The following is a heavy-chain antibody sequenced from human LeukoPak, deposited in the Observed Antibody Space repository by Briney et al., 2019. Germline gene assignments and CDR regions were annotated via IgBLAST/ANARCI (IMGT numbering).Heavy chain of an antibody. D-gene: IGHD4-23*01. V-gene: IGHV1-18*01. CDR1: GYTFSIYG. CDR3: ARQGYSGHSQGAADY. Sequence: VASVRVSCKASGYTFSIYGFSWVRPAPGQGLEWMGWISVYNGNTNYAQKFQGRVTMTTDTSTSTAHMELRSLRSDDTAVYYCARQGYSGHSQGAADYWGQGTLVTVSS. CDR2: ISVYNGNT. J-gene: IGHJ4*02.